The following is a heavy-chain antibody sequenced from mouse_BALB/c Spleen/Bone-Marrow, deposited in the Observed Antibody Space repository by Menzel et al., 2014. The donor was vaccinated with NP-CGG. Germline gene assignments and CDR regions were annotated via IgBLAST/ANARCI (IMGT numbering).Heavy chain of an antibody. CDR1: GFNIKDTY. D-gene: IGHD2-4*01. V-gene: IGHV14-3*02. J-gene: IGHJ2*01. CDR3: ARFPYDYGGGDY. Sequence: EVQGVESGAELVKPGASVKLSCTASGFNIKDTYMHWVKQRPEQGLEWIGRIDPANGNTKYDPKFQGKATITADTSSNTAYLQLSGLTSEDTAVYYCARFPYDYGGGDYWGQGTTLTVSS. CDR2: IDPANGNT.